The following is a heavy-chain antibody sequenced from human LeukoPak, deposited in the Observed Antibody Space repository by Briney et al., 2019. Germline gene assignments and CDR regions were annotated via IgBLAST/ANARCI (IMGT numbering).Heavy chain of an antibody. CDR3: ARALAAAGIFYYYYYYMDV. J-gene: IGHJ6*03. D-gene: IGHD6-13*01. CDR1: GGSISSGGYY. CDR2: IYHSGST. V-gene: IGHV4-30-2*01. Sequence: SQTLSLTCTVSGGSISSGGYYWSWIRQPPGKGLEWIGYIYHSGSTHYNPSLKSRVTISVDTSKNQFSLKLSSVTAADTAVYYCARALAAAGIFYYYYYYMDVWGKGTTVTVSS.